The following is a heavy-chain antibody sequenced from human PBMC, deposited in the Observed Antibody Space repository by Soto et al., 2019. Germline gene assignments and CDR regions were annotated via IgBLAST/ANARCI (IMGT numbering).Heavy chain of an antibody. D-gene: IGHD3-16*01. CDR3: VCGGNFFVY. V-gene: IGHV3-7*01. J-gene: IGHJ4*02. CDR2: INQDGSER. Sequence: EVQLVESGGGLVQPGGSLRLPXAXSXXTFSTYWXTWVRQPPGKGLEWVASINQDGSERYYVDSVRGRFTISRDNAKNSLYLQMNSLRAEDTAVYYCVCGGNFFVYWGQGTLVTVSP. CDR1: XXTFSTYW.